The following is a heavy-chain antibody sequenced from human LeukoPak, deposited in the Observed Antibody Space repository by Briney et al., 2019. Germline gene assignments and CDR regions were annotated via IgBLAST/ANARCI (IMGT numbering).Heavy chain of an antibody. CDR2: IYHSGST. CDR3: ARVIGIPAAKGSNWFDP. V-gene: IGHV4-4*02. D-gene: IGHD2-2*01. CDR1: GGSISSSNW. J-gene: IGHJ5*02. Sequence: SETLSLTCAVSGGSISSSNWWSWVRQPPGKGLEWIGEIYHSGSTNYNPSLKSRVTISVDKSKNQFSLKLSSVTAADTAVYYCARVIGIPAAKGSNWFDPWGQGTLVTVSS.